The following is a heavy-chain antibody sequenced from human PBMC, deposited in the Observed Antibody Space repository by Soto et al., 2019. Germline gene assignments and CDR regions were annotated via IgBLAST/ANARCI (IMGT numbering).Heavy chain of an antibody. CDR2: ISSNGGST. Sequence: GGSLRLSCSASGFTFSSYAMHWVRQAPGKGLEYVSAISSNGGSTYYAYSVKGRFTISRDNSKNTLYLQMSSLRAEDTAVYYCVNGLLKIPQLWSGPFDYWGQGTLVTVSS. CDR1: GFTFSSYA. J-gene: IGHJ4*02. D-gene: IGHD3-3*01. V-gene: IGHV3-64D*09. CDR3: VNGLLKIPQLWSGPFDY.